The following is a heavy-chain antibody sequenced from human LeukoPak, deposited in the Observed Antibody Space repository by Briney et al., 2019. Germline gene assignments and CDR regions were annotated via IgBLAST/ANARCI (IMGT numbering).Heavy chain of an antibody. CDR3: ARDGAVLRYFDWLPPVGNFDY. J-gene: IGHJ4*02. CDR2: IKKDGSEK. CDR1: GFTFSSYW. V-gene: IGHV3-7*01. D-gene: IGHD3-9*01. Sequence: PGGSLRLSCAASGFTFSSYWMSWVRQAPGKGLEWVANIKKDGSEKYYVDSVKGRFTVSRDNARTSLYLQMNSLRAEDTAVYYCARDGAVLRYFDWLPPVGNFDYWGQGTLVTVSS.